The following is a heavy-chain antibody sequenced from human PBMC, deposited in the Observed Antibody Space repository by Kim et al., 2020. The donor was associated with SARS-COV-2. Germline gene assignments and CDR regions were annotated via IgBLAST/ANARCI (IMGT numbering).Heavy chain of an antibody. CDR1: CYTFISYG. Sequence: ASVKVSCKASCYTFISYGISWVRQAPGQGLEWMGRIISYNGNTKYAQKFQGRVTMTTDTSTSTAYMELRSLRADDTAVYYCARGFDTSGYYYDHYFNYWGQGTLVTVSS. J-gene: IGHJ4*02. V-gene: IGHV1-18*01. CDR2: IISYNGNT. D-gene: IGHD3-22*01. CDR3: ARGFDTSGYYYDHYFNY.